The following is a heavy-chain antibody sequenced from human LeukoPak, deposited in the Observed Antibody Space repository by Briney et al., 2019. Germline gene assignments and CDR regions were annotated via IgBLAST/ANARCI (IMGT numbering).Heavy chain of an antibody. D-gene: IGHD1-26*01. CDR2: IRYDGSNK. CDR1: GFTFSSYG. CDR3: ARERRKGVGATSDFDY. V-gene: IGHV3-30*02. Sequence: GGSLRLSCAASGFTFSSYGMHWVRQAPGKGLEWVAFIRYDGSNKYYADSVKGRFTISRDNAKNSLYLQMNSLRAEDTAVYYCARERRKGVGATSDFDYWGQGTLVTVSS. J-gene: IGHJ4*02.